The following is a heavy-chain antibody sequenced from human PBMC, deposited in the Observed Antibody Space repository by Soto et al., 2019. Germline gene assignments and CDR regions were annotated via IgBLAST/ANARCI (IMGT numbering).Heavy chain of an antibody. D-gene: IGHD3-22*01. CDR1: GYTFTDYW. CDR3: ARLGGRYYDSSVGMDV. V-gene: IGHV5-51*01. Sequence: PGESLKISCKGSGYTFTDYWIGWVRQLPGKGPEWMGIIYPGDSDTRYSPSFQGQVTISADKSISTAYLQWSSLKASDTAMYYCARLGGRYYDSSVGMDVWGQGTTVTVSS. J-gene: IGHJ6*02. CDR2: IYPGDSDT.